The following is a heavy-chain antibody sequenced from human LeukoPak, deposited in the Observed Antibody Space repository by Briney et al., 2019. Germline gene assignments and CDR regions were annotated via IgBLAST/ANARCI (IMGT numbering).Heavy chain of an antibody. CDR3: AKGSSSSRPYYFDY. D-gene: IGHD6-6*01. CDR2: ITGGGDDT. Sequence: PGGSLRLSCTASGFTFSNYAMSWVRQAPGKGLERISAITGGGDDTYSADSVKGRFTISRDNSRNTLYLQMNSLRVEDTTLYYCAKGSSSSRPYYFDYWGQGALVTVSS. J-gene: IGHJ4*02. V-gene: IGHV3-23*01. CDR1: GFTFSNYA.